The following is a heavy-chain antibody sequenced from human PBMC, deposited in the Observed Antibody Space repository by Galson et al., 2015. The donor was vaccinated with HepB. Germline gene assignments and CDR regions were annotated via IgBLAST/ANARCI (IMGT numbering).Heavy chain of an antibody. Sequence: SLRLSCAASGFTFSDYYMSWIRQAPGKGLEWVSYISSSGSTIYYADSVKGQFTISRDNAKNSLYLQMNSLRAEDTAVYYCARDPPHDLLLGFDYWGQGTLVTVSS. CDR3: ARDPPHDLLLGFDY. V-gene: IGHV3-11*01. J-gene: IGHJ4*02. D-gene: IGHD3-10*01. CDR1: GFTFSDYY. CDR2: ISSSGSTI.